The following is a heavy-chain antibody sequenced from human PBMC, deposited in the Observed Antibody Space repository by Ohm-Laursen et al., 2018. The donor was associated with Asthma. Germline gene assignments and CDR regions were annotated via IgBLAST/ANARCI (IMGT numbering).Heavy chain of an antibody. CDR1: GGSISSGGYY. CDR2: IYYSGST. J-gene: IGHJ4*02. Sequence: TLSLTCTVSGGSISSGGYYWSWIRQHPGKGLEWIGYIYYSGSTNYNPSLKSRVTISVDTSKNQFSLKLSSVTAADTAVYYCARGYTYDYVWGSYRFDYWGQGTLVTVSS. V-gene: IGHV4-31*03. D-gene: IGHD3-16*02. CDR3: ARGYTYDYVWGSYRFDY.